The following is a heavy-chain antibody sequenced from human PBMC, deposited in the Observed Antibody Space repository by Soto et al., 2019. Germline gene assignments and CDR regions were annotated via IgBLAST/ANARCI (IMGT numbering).Heavy chain of an antibody. CDR1: GGSISSRSYY. CDR3: ARQIYDSSGYYYAY. CDR2: IYSLGNT. J-gene: IGHJ4*02. V-gene: IGHV4-39*01. Sequence: QMQLQESGPGLVKPSETLSLTCTVSGGSISSRSYYWGWIRQPPGQGLEWLGTIYSLGNTYYNPSLKSRVTISVDKSKSQLFLKLSSVTAPDTAVYYCARQIYDSSGYYYAYWGQGTLVTVSS. D-gene: IGHD3-22*01.